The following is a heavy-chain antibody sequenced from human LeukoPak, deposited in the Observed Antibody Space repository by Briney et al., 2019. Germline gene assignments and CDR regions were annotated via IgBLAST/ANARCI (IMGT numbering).Heavy chain of an antibody. V-gene: IGHV4-39*07. J-gene: IGHJ4*02. D-gene: IGHD3-10*01. CDR3: ARRLLRVPFDY. CDR1: GGSISGSSSY. Sequence: KSSETLSLTCSVSGGSISGSSSYWGWIRQPPGKGLEWIGSIYYSGSTYYNPSLKSRVTISVDTSKNQFSLKLSSVTAADTAVYYCARRLLRVPFDYWGQGTLVTVSS. CDR2: IYYSGST.